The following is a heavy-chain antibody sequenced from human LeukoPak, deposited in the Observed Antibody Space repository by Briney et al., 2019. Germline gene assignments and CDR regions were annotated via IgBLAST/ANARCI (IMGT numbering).Heavy chain of an antibody. CDR2: IYPGDSDT. V-gene: IGHV5-51*01. CDR3: ARHPAYDNWFDP. D-gene: IGHD4-17*01. Sequence: GESLKISCKGSGYSFTSYWIGWVRQTPGKGLEWMGIIYPGDSDTRYSPSFQGQVTISADKSISTAYLQWSSLKASNTAMYYCARHPAYDNWFDPWGQETLVTVSS. CDR1: GYSFTSYW. J-gene: IGHJ5*02.